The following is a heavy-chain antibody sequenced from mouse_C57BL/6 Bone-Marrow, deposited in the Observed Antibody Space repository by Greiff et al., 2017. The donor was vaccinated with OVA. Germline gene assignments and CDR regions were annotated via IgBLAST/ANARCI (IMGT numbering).Heavy chain of an antibody. J-gene: IGHJ3*01. V-gene: IGHV14-1*01. D-gene: IGHD1-1*01. Sequence: EVQLQQSGAELVRPGASVKLSCTASGFNIKDYYMHWVKQRPEQGLEWIGRIDPEDGDTEYAPKFQGKATMTADTSSNTAYLQLSSLTSEDTAVYYCTCHYGSSPWFAYWGQGTLVTVSA. CDR1: GFNIKDYY. CDR3: TCHYGSSPWFAY. CDR2: IDPEDGDT.